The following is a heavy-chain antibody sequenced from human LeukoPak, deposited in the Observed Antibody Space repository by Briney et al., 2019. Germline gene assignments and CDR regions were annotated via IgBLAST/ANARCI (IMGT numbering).Heavy chain of an antibody. CDR3: ATDLRDGYNLWY. V-gene: IGHV1-24*01. CDR2: FDPEDGET. Sequence: ASVKVSCKVSGYTLTELSMHWVRQAPGKGLEWMGGFDPEDGETIYAQKFQGRVTMTEDTSTDTAYMGLSSLRSEDTAVYYCATDLRDGYNLWYWGQGTLVTVSS. J-gene: IGHJ4*02. D-gene: IGHD5-24*01. CDR1: GYTLTELS.